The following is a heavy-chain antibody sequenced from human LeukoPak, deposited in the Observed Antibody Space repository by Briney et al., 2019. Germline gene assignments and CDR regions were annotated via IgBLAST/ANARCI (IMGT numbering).Heavy chain of an antibody. J-gene: IGHJ6*03. CDR1: GFTFSRHW. D-gene: IGHD2-21*01. CDR3: AKEYPDWPNMQCPTEDLYSYTDV. Sequence: PGGSLRLPCAASGFTFSRHWMQWVRQAPGKGLEWVAFIRNDGNNRYFADSVKGRFTISRDNSKNTLFLQMNSLRTEDTAVYYCAKEYPDWPNMQCPTEDLYSYTDVWGKGTTVTVS. CDR2: IRNDGNNR. V-gene: IGHV3-30*02.